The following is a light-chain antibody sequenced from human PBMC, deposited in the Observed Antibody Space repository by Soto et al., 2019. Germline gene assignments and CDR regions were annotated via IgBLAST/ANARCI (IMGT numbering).Light chain of an antibody. V-gene: IGKV1-5*01. CDR2: DAS. CDR3: QQYNTYWT. CDR1: QSISTW. Sequence: DIQVSQSPSTLSASVGDRVTITCRASQSISTWLAWYQQKPGKAPNLLIYDASSLESGVPSRFSGSGSGTEFTLTISSLQPDDSATYYCQQYNTYWTFDQGGKVDIK. J-gene: IGKJ1*01.